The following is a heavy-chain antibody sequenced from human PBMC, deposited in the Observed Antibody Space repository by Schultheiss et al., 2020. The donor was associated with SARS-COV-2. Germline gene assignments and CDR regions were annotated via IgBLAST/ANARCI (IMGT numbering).Heavy chain of an antibody. V-gene: IGHV3-33*06. CDR1: GFTFSSYS. CDR2: IWYDGSNK. J-gene: IGHJ4*02. Sequence: GGSLRLSCAASGFTFSSYSMNWVRQAPGKGLEWVTVIWYDGSNKYYADSVKGRFTISRDNSKNTLYLQMNSLRAEDTAVYYCAKDQAQSDITGWRLSSVDYWGQGSLVTVSS. D-gene: IGHD6-19*01. CDR3: AKDQAQSDITGWRLSSVDY.